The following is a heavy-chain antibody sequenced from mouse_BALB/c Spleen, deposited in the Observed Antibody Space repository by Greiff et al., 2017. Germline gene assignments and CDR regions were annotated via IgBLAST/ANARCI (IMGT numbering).Heavy chain of an antibody. J-gene: IGHJ3*01. Sequence: DVLLVESGGGLVQPGGSRKLSCAASGFTFSSFGMHWVRQAPEKGLEWVAYISSGTSTIYYADTVKGRFTISRDNPTNTLFLQMTSLRSADTAMYYCARGGGNPWFAYWGQGTLVTVSA. CDR3: ARGGGNPWFAY. CDR2: ISSGTSTI. CDR1: GFTFSSFG. D-gene: IGHD1-1*02. V-gene: IGHV5-17*02.